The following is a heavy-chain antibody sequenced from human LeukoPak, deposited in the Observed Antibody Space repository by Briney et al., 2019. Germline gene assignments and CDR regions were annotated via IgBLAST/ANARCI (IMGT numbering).Heavy chain of an antibody. CDR3: ARNTPYSSSWPNLNYYYYYMDV. D-gene: IGHD6-13*01. Sequence: GGSLRLSCAASGFTFSDYYMSWIRQAPGKGLEWVSYISSSGSTIYYADSVKGRFTISRDNAKNSLYLQMNSLRAEDTAVYYCARNTPYSSSWPNLNYYYYYMDVWGQGTLVTVSS. CDR2: ISSSGSTI. J-gene: IGHJ6*03. V-gene: IGHV3-11*01. CDR1: GFTFSDYY.